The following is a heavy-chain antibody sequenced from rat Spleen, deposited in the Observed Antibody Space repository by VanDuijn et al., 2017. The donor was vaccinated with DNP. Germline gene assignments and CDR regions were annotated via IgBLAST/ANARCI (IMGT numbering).Heavy chain of an antibody. Sequence: EVKLVESGGGLVQPGRSLKLSCAASGFNFNDHWMGWVRQAPGKGLEWVATISYDGSDTYYRDSVKGRFTISRDNAKSTLYLQMDSLRSEDTATYYCASRPPPTRGPFDYWGQGVMVTVSS. D-gene: IGHD1-4*01. CDR1: GFNFNDHW. V-gene: IGHV5-7*01. CDR3: ASRPPPTRGPFDY. CDR2: ISYDGSDT. J-gene: IGHJ2*01.